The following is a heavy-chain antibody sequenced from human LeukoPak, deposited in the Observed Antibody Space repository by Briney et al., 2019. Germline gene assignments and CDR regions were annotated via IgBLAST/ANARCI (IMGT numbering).Heavy chain of an antibody. CDR1: GFTFSSYA. Sequence: GGSLRLSCAASGFTFSSYAMSWVRQAPGKGLEWVSAISGSGGSTYYADSVKGRFTISRDNSKNTLYLQMNSLRAEDTAVYYCAKDSRITMIVVVITLDAFDIWGQGTMVTVSP. CDR3: AKDSRITMIVVVITLDAFDI. J-gene: IGHJ3*02. CDR2: ISGSGGST. V-gene: IGHV3-23*01. D-gene: IGHD3-22*01.